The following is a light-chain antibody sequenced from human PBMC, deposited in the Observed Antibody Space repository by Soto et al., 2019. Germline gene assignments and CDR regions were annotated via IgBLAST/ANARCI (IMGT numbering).Light chain of an antibody. CDR2: HIS. V-gene: IGKV2-24*01. CDR1: ESLVHSDGTTY. J-gene: IGKJ2*01. Sequence: DIVVTQTPLSSPVTLGQPASISCRSSESLVHSDGTTYVSWFQQRPGQPPRLLIYHISNRYAGVPHRFGGSGAGTDFKLKISRVEDEDVGVYYCMQAKQFPYTLGQGTKLVIK. CDR3: MQAKQFPYT.